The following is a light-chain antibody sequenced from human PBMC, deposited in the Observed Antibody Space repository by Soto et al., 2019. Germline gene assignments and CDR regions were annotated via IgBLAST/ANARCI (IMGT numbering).Light chain of an antibody. CDR1: SSNIGAGYD. Sequence: QSVLTQPPAVSGAPGQRVTISCTGSSSNIGAGYDVHWYQQLPGTAPKLLIYGNSNRPSGVPDRLSGSKSGTSASLAITGLQAEDEADDYCQSYDSSRSGWVFGGGTKLTVL. J-gene: IGLJ3*02. CDR2: GNS. CDR3: QSYDSSRSGWV. V-gene: IGLV1-40*01.